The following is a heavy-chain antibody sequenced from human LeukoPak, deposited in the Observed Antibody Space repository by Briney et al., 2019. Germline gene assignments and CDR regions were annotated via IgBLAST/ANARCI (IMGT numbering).Heavy chain of an antibody. Sequence: GGSLSLPWAASGFPLSIYSVNCPRRSRGGGGEWVSSIIWRKSYIFSAHSVKGLLTISRDNAKNSLYLQMNSLRAEDTAVYYCARSGSGWYVDYWGQGTLVTVSS. J-gene: IGHJ4*02. D-gene: IGHD6-19*01. CDR3: ARSGSGWYVDY. CDR1: GFPLSIYS. V-gene: IGHV3-21*01. CDR2: IIWRKSYI.